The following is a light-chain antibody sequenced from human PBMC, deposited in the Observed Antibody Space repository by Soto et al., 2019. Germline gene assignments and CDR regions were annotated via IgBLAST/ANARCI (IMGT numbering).Light chain of an antibody. J-gene: IGKJ3*01. CDR1: QSVNNF. Sequence: ETLLTHSQHTLSLIPPKMATLSYWACQSVNNFLAWCQQKPGQALRVLIFDASYRATGIPGRFRGSGSGTDFTLTISSLEPEDLAVYFFEIRRSWPAILGSGTKVDIK. CDR2: DAS. CDR3: EIRRSWPAI. V-gene: IGKV3-11*01.